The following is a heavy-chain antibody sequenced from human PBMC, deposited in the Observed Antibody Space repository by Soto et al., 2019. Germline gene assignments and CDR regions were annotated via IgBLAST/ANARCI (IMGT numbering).Heavy chain of an antibody. V-gene: IGHV4-39*01. Sequence: QLQLQESGPGLVKPSETLSLTCTVSGGSISSSSYYWGWIRQPPGKGLEWIGSIYYSGSTYYNPSLKSRVTISVDTSKNQFSLKLSSVTAADTAVYYCARERGRFYGMDVWGQGTTVTVSS. CDR3: ARERGRFYGMDV. CDR1: GGSISSSSYY. D-gene: IGHD1-1*01. CDR2: IYYSGST. J-gene: IGHJ6*02.